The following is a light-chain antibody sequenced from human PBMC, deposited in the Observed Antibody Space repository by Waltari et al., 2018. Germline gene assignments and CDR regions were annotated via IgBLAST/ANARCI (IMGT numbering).Light chain of an antibody. J-gene: IGLJ2*01. V-gene: IGLV2-23*02. Sequence: SALTQPASVSGSRGPSITISCPGTSSDVGSSKRVAWYQQHPGKAPKLMIYAVSKRPAGVSDRFSGSKSGDMASLTISGLQPEDEAEYFCSSYAGSSKGVFGGGTKVTVL. CDR3: SSYAGSSKGV. CDR1: SSDVGSSKR. CDR2: AVS.